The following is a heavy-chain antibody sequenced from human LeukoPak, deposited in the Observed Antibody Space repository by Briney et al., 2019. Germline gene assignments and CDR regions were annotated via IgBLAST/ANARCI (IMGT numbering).Heavy chain of an antibody. CDR3: AKATVTTTGRGYYYYYMDV. D-gene: IGHD4-17*01. CDR2: IYYSGST. V-gene: IGHV4-59*08. CDR1: SGSISSYY. J-gene: IGHJ6*03. Sequence: SETLSLTCTVSSGSISSYYWNWIRQPPGKGLEWIGYIYYSGSTNYNPSLKSRVTISVDTSKNQFSLKLSSVTAADTAVYYCAKATVTTTGRGYYYYYMDVWGKGTTVTISS.